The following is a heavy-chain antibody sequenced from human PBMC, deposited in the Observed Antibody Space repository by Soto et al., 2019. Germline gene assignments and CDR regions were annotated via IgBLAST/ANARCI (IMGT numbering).Heavy chain of an antibody. CDR2: IYHTVST. Sequence: PSDPLSHTCDSSGSATIQLYWRSLVRKAPGNGLEWIGEIYHTVSTNYNPSLKSRVVMSIDKSKNQFSLNLNSVNAADTAVYYCASKFGELLADGFDIWVQGTMVT. CDR3: ASKFGELLADGFDI. J-gene: IGHJ3*02. D-gene: IGHD3-10*01. CDR1: GSATIQLYW. V-gene: IGHV4-4*02.